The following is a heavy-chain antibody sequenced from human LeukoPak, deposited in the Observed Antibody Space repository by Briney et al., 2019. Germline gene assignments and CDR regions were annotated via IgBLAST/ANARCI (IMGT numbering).Heavy chain of an antibody. J-gene: IGHJ5*02. Sequence: PGGSLRLSCAASPFTFSSYGMHWVRQAPGKGLEWVAYIQYDGSNQQYADSVKGRFSISRDSSKNILYLQMNSLRAEDTAVYYCAREAVTIFGVVRTQTTKLPHRFDPWGQGTLVTVSS. D-gene: IGHD3-3*01. V-gene: IGHV3-30*02. CDR1: PFTFSSYG. CDR3: AREAVTIFGVVRTQTTKLPHRFDP. CDR2: IQYDGSNQ.